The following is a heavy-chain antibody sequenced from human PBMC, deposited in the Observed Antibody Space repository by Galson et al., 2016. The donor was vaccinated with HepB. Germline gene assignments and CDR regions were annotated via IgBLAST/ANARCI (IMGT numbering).Heavy chain of an antibody. CDR1: NGSISNNYW. Sequence: SETLSLTCSVSNGSISNNYWWSWARQSPGNELEWIGEIYQTGTANYNPSFTSRATISVDKSKNQISLRLNSVTAADTAVYYCARGTLGTTASMAFDYWGQGTLVSVSS. CDR2: IYQTGTA. J-gene: IGHJ4*02. V-gene: IGHV4-4*02. D-gene: IGHD1-26*01. CDR3: ARGTLGTTASMAFDY.